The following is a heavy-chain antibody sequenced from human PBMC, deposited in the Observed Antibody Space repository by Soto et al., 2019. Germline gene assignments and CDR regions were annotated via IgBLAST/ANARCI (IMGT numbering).Heavy chain of an antibody. J-gene: IGHJ5*02. CDR1: GGSISNDGYY. Sequence: QVQLQESGPGLVKPSQTLSLTCTVSGGSISNDGYYWSWVRQHPGKGLGWIGYVYYSGSTYYNPSHESRVTISVDTSKNQFSLKLSSVTAADTAVYYCARGYDFCSGYVSGWFDPWGQGTLVTVSS. CDR2: VYYSGST. CDR3: ARGYDFCSGYVSGWFDP. V-gene: IGHV4-31*03. D-gene: IGHD3-3*01.